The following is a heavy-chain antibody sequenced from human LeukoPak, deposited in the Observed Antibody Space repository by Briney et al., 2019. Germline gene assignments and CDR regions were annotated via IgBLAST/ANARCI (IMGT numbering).Heavy chain of an antibody. J-gene: IGHJ3*02. CDR2: FHNTGGT. CDR3: ATNRPVGGAYWGSFDI. D-gene: IGHD2-8*02. CDR1: GGSMISYY. Sequence: KSSETLSLTCSVSGGSMISYYWSWIRQPPGKGLEWIGYFHNTGGTNYNPYVKSRVTISVDTYKNQVSLKMTSVTAADTAVYYGATNRPVGGAYWGSFDIWGQGTLVTVSS. V-gene: IGHV4-59*01.